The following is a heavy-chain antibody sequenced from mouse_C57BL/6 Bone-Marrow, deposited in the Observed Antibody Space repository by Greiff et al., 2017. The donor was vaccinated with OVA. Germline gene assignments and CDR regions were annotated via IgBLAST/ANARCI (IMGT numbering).Heavy chain of an antibody. D-gene: IGHD4-1*01. CDR3: VSWEDY. Sequence: VQRVESGAELARPGASVKMSCKASGYTFTSYTMHWVKQRPGQGLEWIGYINPSSGYTKYNQKFKDKATLTADKSSSTAYMQLSSLTSEDSAVYYCVSWEDYWGQGTTLTVSS. V-gene: IGHV1-4*01. J-gene: IGHJ2*01. CDR2: INPSSGYT. CDR1: GYTFTSYT.